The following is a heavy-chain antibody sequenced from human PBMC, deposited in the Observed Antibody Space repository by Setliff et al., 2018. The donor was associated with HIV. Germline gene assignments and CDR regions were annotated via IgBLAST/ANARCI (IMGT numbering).Heavy chain of an antibody. CDR1: GFTFRSFG. Sequence: GGSLRLSCAGPGFTFRSFGMNWVRQAPGKGLEWVSYISTSSSTIFYAASVKGRFTISRDNAKNSLYLQMNSLRAEGTAVYYCARGYYESCGPWGQGTLVTVSS. J-gene: IGHJ5*02. CDR2: ISTSSSTI. D-gene: IGHD3-22*01. V-gene: IGHV3-48*04. CDR3: ARGYYESCGP.